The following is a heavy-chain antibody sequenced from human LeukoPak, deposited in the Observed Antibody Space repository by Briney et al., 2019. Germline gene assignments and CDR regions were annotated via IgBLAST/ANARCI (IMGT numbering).Heavy chain of an antibody. CDR2: ISSSSSYI. V-gene: IGHV3-21*01. D-gene: IGHD5-12*01. CDR3: ARGTIEPTADY. J-gene: IGHJ4*02. Sequence: GGSLRLSCAASGFTFSSYSMNWVRQAPGKGLEWVSSISSSSSYIYYADSEKGRFTISRDNAKNSLYLQMNSLRAEDTAVYYCARGTIEPTADYWGQGTLVTVSS. CDR1: GFTFSSYS.